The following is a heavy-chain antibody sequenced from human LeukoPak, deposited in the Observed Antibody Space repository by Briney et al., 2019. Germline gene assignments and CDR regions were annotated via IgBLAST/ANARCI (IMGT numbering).Heavy chain of an antibody. J-gene: IGHJ4*02. CDR1: GYSISIGYY. V-gene: IGHV4-38-2*01. D-gene: IGHD3-22*01. CDR2: IYYSGNT. CDR3: ARHRLYDTTGYYYDFDY. Sequence: SETLSLTCAVSGYSISIGYYWGWIRQPPGNGLEWIGSIYYSGNTYDNPSHKSRLAISLDTSKNQFSLKLSSVTASDTAVYYCARHRLYDTTGYYYDFDYWGQGTLVTVSS.